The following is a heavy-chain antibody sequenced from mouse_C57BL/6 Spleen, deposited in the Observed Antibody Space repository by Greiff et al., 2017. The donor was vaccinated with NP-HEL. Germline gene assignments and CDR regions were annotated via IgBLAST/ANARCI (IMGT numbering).Heavy chain of an antibody. CDR2: INPNNGGT. Sequence: VPLQQSGPELVKPGASVKMSCKASGYTFTDYNMHWVKQNHGKSLEWIGYINPNNGGTSYNQKFKGKATLTVNKSSSTAYMDLRSLTSEDSAVYYCAKEITTFGYFDVWGTGTTGNVSS. V-gene: IGHV1-22*01. CDR3: AKEITTFGYFDV. CDR1: GYTFTDYN. D-gene: IGHD1-1*01. J-gene: IGHJ1*03.